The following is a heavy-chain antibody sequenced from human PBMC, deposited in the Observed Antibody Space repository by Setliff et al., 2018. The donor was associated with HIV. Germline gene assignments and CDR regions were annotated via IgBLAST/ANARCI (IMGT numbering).Heavy chain of an antibody. J-gene: IGHJ4*02. CDR3: ARRLTTDYFDY. CDR1: GGSISSNSYY. V-gene: IGHV4-39*07. D-gene: IGHD4-4*01. Sequence: SETLSLTCTVSGGSISSNSYYWGWIRQPPGKGLEWIGSIYHSGRTYYNPSLKSRVTISVDTSKNQFSLKLSSVTAADTAVYYCARRLTTDYFDYWGQGTLVTVSS. CDR2: IYHSGRT.